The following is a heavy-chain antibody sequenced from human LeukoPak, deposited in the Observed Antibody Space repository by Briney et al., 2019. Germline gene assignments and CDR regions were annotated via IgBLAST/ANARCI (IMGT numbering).Heavy chain of an antibody. CDR1: GFTFSNYA. J-gene: IGHJ4*02. CDR3: ASRGEPFDY. D-gene: IGHD1-14*01. V-gene: IGHV3-23*01. Sequence: GGSLRLSCAASGFTFSNYAMSWVRQAPGKGLEWVSGISGSGGSTYYADSVKGRFTISRDNSKNTLYLQMNSLRAEDTAVYYCASRGEPFDYWGQGTLVTVPS. CDR2: ISGSGGST.